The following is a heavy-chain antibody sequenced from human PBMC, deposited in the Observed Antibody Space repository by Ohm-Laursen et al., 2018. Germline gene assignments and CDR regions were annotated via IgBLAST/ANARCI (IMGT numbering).Heavy chain of an antibody. V-gene: IGHV3-7*01. CDR3: LLDSSGYYPLYYFDY. J-gene: IGHJ4*02. CDR2: INQDGSEK. CDR1: GFTVSSNSW. Sequence: SLRLSCSASGFTVSSNSWMSWVRQPRGKGLEWVAHINQDGSEKNYGDSVKGRFIISRDNAKNSLYLQMNSLRVEDTAVYYCLLDSSGYYPLYYFDYWGQGTLVTVSS. D-gene: IGHD3-22*01.